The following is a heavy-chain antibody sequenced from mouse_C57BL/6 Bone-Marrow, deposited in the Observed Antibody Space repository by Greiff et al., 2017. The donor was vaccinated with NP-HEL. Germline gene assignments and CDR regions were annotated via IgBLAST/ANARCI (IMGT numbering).Heavy chain of an antibody. CDR2: INPSTGGT. D-gene: IGHD1-1*01. CDR3: ASLYGSSFYYAMDY. J-gene: IGHJ4*01. V-gene: IGHV1-42*01. CDR1: GYSFTGYY. Sequence: EVMLVESGPELVKPGASVKISCKASGYSFTGYYMNWVKQSPEKSLEWIGEINPSTGGTTYNQKFKAKATLTVDKSSSTAYMQLKSLTSEDSAVYYCASLYGSSFYYAMDYWGQGTSVTVSS.